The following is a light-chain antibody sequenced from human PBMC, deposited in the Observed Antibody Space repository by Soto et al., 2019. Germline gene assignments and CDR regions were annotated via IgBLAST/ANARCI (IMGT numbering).Light chain of an antibody. Sequence: QSVLTQPASGSGSPGQSITISCTGSSSDVGSYTLVSWYQQHPGKVPKLMIYEVSKRPSGVPVRFSGSRSGNTASLTISGLQAEDEADYFCWSYAGSFTYVFGTGTKVTVL. CDR2: EVS. CDR3: WSYAGSFTYV. J-gene: IGLJ1*01. CDR1: SSDVGSYTL. V-gene: IGLV2-23*02.